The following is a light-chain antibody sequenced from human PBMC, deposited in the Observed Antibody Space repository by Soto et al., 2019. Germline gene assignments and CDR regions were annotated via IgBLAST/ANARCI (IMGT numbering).Light chain of an antibody. CDR2: GAS. V-gene: IGKV3-15*01. Sequence: EIMMTQSPATLSVSPGERATLSCRTSQSVRNNLAWYQQKPGQAPRLLIYGASTRATGIPARFSGSGSGTEFTLIITRLEPEDFAVYYCHQYGSSAWTFGQGSMVDIK. CDR3: HQYGSSAWT. CDR1: QSVRNN. J-gene: IGKJ1*01.